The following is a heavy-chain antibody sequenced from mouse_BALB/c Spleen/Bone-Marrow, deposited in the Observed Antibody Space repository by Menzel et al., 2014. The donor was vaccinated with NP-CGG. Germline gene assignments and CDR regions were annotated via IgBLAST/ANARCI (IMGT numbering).Heavy chain of an antibody. V-gene: IGHV2-9*02. J-gene: IGHJ1*01. D-gene: IGHD4-1*01. CDR3: ARDWDWYFDV. CDR2: IWAGGST. Sequence: VQLVESGPGLVAPSQSLSITCTVSGFSLTSYGVHWVRQPPGKGLEWLGVIWAGGSTNYNSALMSRLSISKDNSKSQVFLKMNSLQTDDTATCYCARDWDWYFDVWGAGTTVTVSS. CDR1: GFSLTSYG.